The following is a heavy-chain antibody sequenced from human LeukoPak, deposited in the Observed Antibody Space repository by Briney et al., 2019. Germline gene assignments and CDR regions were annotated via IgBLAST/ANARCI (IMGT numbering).Heavy chain of an antibody. D-gene: IGHD3-16*02. CDR3: ARFVWGSYRLDAFDI. J-gene: IGHJ3*02. CDR1: GGTFSSYA. CDR2: IIPILGIA. V-gene: IGHV1-69*04. Sequence: SVKVSCKASGGTFSSYAISWVRQAPGQGLEWMGRIIPILGIANYAQKFQGRVTITADKSTSTAYMELSSLRSEDTAVYYCARFVWGSYRLDAFDIWGQGTMVTVSS.